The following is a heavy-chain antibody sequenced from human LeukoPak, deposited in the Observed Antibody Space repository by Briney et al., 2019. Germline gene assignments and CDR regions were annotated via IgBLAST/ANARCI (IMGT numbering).Heavy chain of an antibody. D-gene: IGHD5-12*01. Sequence: PGGSLRLSCAASGFTLSNHWMYWVRQAPGKGLVWVSRINIDGSDTRYADSVKGRFTISRDNAKNTLYLQMNSLRAEDTAVYYCAPQQTYSPYNWFDPWGQGTLVTVSS. V-gene: IGHV3-74*01. J-gene: IGHJ5*02. CDR1: GFTLSNHW. CDR2: INIDGSDT. CDR3: APQQTYSPYNWFDP.